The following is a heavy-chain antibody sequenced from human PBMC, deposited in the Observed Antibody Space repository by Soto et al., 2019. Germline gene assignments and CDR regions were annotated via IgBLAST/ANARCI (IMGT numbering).Heavy chain of an antibody. CDR2: ISSGGDTI. CDR3: ARDRAAGGY. J-gene: IGHJ4*02. Sequence: VGSLRLSCAASGFSFSNYEMNWVRQAPGKGLEWVAYISSGGDTIHYADFVRGRFTVSRDNARNSLSLQMNTLRVEDTALYYCARDRAAGGYWGQGTLVTVSS. D-gene: IGHD6-13*01. CDR1: GFSFSNYE. V-gene: IGHV3-48*03.